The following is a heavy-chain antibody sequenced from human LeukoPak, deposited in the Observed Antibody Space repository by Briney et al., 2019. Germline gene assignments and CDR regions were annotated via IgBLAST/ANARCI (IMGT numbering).Heavy chain of an antibody. D-gene: IGHD4-17*01. Sequence: PGGSLRLSCAASGFTFSNAWMSWVRQAPGKGLEWVGRIKSKTDGCTTDYAAPVKGRFTISRDDSKNTLYLQMNSLKTEDTAVYYCTTAFYGDYPYYYYGMDVWGQGTTVTVSS. CDR3: TTAFYGDYPYYYYGMDV. J-gene: IGHJ6*02. V-gene: IGHV3-15*01. CDR1: GFTFSNAW. CDR2: IKSKTDGCTT.